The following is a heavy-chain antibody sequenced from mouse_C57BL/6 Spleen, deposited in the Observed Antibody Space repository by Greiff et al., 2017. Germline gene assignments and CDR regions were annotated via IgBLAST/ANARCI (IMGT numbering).Heavy chain of an antibody. J-gene: IGHJ4*01. CDR1: GFSLTSYG. Sequence: QVQLQQSGPGLVQPSQSLSITCTVSGFSLTSYGVHWVRQSPGKGLEWLGVIWSGGSTDYNAAFISRLSISKDNSKSQVFFKMNSLQADDTAIYYCARDYGSSYENYYAMDYWGQGTSVTVSS. CDR2: IWSGGST. CDR3: ARDYGSSYENYYAMDY. D-gene: IGHD1-1*01. V-gene: IGHV2-2*01.